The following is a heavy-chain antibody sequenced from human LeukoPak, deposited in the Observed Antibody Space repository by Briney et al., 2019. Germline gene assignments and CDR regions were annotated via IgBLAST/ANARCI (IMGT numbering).Heavy chain of an antibody. CDR3: ARGLSDTAMVSYFDC. CDR1: GGSMSHH. J-gene: IGHJ4*02. D-gene: IGHD5-18*01. V-gene: IGHV4-59*11. Sequence: SETLSLTCTVSGGSMSHHWSWIRQSPGKGLEWIGYISHTASTNYNPSLKSRVTLSIDTSKNQLSFQLTSVTAADTAVYFCARGLSDTAMVSYFDCWGQGTLVTVSS. CDR2: ISHTAST.